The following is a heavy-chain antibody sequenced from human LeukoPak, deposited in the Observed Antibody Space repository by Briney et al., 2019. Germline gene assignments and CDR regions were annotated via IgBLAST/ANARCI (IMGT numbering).Heavy chain of an antibody. CDR3: AVTWNADRTFAP. V-gene: IGHV4-61*10. CDR1: GGSVSSGSYY. Sequence: SETLSLTCTVSGGSVSSGSYYYSWIRQPAGKGLEWIGHIYYLGSTSYNPSLRSRVTISMDASKNQFSLTLTSVTAADTAVYYCAVTWNADRTFAPWGQGILVTVS. CDR2: IYYLGST. D-gene: IGHD1-1*01. J-gene: IGHJ5*02.